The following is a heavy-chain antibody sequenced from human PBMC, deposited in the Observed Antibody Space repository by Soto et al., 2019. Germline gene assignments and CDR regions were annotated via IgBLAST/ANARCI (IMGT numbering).Heavy chain of an antibody. CDR1: GFSRSTSAEG. CDR2: IYWDDDE. Sequence: QITLKESGPPVVQPTQALTLTCSFPGFSRSTSAEGVAWICQPPGKALEWLALIYWDDDEPYSPFLKSRLTIAKDTSKNQVVLKMTNTVPVAKAAYFCAHKGGRGAAMDVWGQGATVTVSS. D-gene: IGHD2-15*01. J-gene: IGHJ6*02. CDR3: AHKGGRGAAMDV. V-gene: IGHV2-5*02.